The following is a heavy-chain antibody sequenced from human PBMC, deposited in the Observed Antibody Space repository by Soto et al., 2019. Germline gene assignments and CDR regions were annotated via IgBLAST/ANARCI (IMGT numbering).Heavy chain of an antibody. CDR2: ISYDGSNK. D-gene: IGHD6-13*01. CDR3: ARVPSSSYHYFDY. Sequence: GGSLRLSCAASGLTFSSYAMHWVRQAPGKGLEWVAVISYDGSNKYFADSVKGRFTVSRDNSKNTLYLQMSSLRAEDTAVYYCARVPSSSYHYFDYWGQGTLVTVSS. V-gene: IGHV3-30*14. J-gene: IGHJ4*02. CDR1: GLTFSSYA.